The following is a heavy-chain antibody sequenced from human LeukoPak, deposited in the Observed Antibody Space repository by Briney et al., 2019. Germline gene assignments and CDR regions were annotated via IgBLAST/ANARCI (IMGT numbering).Heavy chain of an antibody. CDR2: INSDGSIT. Sequence: GGSLRLSCAASGFTFSSYWMHWVRQAPGKGLMWVSRINSDGSITNYADSVKGRFTISRDNAKNTLYLQMNSLRAEDTAVYYCARVRATFSPHFDNWGQGTLVTVS. D-gene: IGHD5-12*01. CDR1: GFTFSSYW. V-gene: IGHV3-74*01. CDR3: ARVRATFSPHFDN. J-gene: IGHJ4*02.